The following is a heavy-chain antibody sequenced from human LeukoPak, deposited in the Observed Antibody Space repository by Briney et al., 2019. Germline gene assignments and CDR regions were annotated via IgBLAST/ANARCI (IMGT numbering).Heavy chain of an antibody. D-gene: IGHD4-17*01. CDR3: ARPKDETTVTTPPGDYFDY. V-gene: IGHV1-69*04. J-gene: IGHJ4*02. CDR2: IIPILGIA. Sequence: SVKVSCKASGGTLSSYAISWVRQAPGQGLEWRGMIIPILGIANYAQKFQGRVTITADKSTSTAYMELSSLRSEDTAVYYCARPKDETTVTTPPGDYFDYWGQGTLVTVSS. CDR1: GGTLSSYA.